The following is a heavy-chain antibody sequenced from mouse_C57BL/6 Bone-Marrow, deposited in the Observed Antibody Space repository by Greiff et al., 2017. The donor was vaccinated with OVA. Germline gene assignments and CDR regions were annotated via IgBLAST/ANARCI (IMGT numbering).Heavy chain of an antibody. J-gene: IGHJ1*03. Sequence: QVQLKQSGPELVKPGASVKISCKASGYAFSSSWMNWVKQRPGKGLEWIGRIYPGDGDTNYNGKFKGKATLTADKSSSTAYMQLSSLTSEDSAVYFCARGRGNYRYFDVWGTGTTVTVSS. CDR2: IYPGDGDT. D-gene: IGHD2-1*01. CDR1: GYAFSSSW. CDR3: ARGRGNYRYFDV. V-gene: IGHV1-82*01.